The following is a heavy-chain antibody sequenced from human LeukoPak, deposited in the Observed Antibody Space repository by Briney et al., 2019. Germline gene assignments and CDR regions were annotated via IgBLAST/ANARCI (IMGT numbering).Heavy chain of an antibody. CDR1: GGSISSYY. CDR3: AAESYYYDSGGYYSDAFDI. CDR2: IYTSGST. D-gene: IGHD3-22*01. V-gene: IGHV4-4*07. Sequence: SETLSLTCTVSGGSISSYYWSWIRQPAGKGLEWIGRIYTSGSTNYNPSLKSRVTMSVDTSKNQFSLKLSSVTAADTAVYYCAAESYYYDSGGYYSDAFDIWGQGTMVTVSS. J-gene: IGHJ3*02.